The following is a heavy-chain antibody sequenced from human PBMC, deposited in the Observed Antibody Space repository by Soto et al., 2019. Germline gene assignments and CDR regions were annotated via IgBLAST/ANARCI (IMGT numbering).Heavy chain of an antibody. CDR3: ARDRVESGYPEYFQH. CDR2: IYSGGST. J-gene: IGHJ1*01. CDR1: GFTVSSNY. D-gene: IGHD3-22*01. Sequence: EVQLVESGGGVIQPGGSLRLSCAASGFTVSSNYMSWVRQAPGKGLEWVSVIYSGGSTYYADSVKGRFTISRDKSKNTLYLHMNSLRAEDTAVYYCARDRVESGYPEYFQHWGQGTLVTVSS. V-gene: IGHV3-53*01.